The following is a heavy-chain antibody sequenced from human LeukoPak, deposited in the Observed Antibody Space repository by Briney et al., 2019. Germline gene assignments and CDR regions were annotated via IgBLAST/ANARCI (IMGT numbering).Heavy chain of an antibody. Sequence: GASVKVSCKSSGYTFIDYYIHWVRQAPGQGLEWMGWINPNSGATKYAQNFQGRVSITRDTSINTAYMDLTNLRSDDTAIFYCARVKKLMPEYEFWGQGTLVTVSS. D-gene: IGHD3/OR15-3a*01. J-gene: IGHJ4*02. CDR1: GYTFIDYY. CDR2: INPNSGAT. V-gene: IGHV1-2*02. CDR3: ARVKKLMPEYEF.